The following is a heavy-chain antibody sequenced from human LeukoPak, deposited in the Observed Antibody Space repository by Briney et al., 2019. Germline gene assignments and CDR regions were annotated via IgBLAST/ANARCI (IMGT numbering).Heavy chain of an antibody. CDR1: GFTFSSYA. CDR3: AKDRAYCSSTSCHTYYFDY. Sequence: SGGSLRLSCAASGFTFSSYAMSWVRQAPGKGLEWVSAISGSGGHTYYTDSVKGRFTISRDNSKNTLYLQMNSLRAEDTAVYYCAKDRAYCSSTSCHTYYFDYWGQGTLVTVSS. CDR2: ISGSGGHT. D-gene: IGHD2-2*02. J-gene: IGHJ4*02. V-gene: IGHV3-23*01.